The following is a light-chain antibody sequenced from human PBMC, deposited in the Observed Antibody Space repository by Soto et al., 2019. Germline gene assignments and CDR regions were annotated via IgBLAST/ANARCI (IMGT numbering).Light chain of an antibody. V-gene: IGKV3-20*01. CDR2: GAS. J-gene: IGKJ5*01. CDR3: QLNGSSPPIT. CDR1: QSVRSTS. Sequence: PGERATLSCRASQSVRSTSLAWYQQKPGQAPRLLIYGASSRATGIPDRFSGGGSGTDFTLTIRRLEPEDFAVYYCQLNGSSPPITCGQGTRREI.